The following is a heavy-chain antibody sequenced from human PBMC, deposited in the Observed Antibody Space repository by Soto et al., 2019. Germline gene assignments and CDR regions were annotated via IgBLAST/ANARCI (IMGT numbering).Heavy chain of an antibody. Sequence: EVQLVESGGGLIQPGGSLRLSCAASGFTVSSNYMSWVRQAPGKGLEWVSVIYSGGSTYYADSVKGRFTISRDNSKNTLYLQMNSLRAEATAVYYFARDRVESGYPEYFQHWGKGTLVTVSS. D-gene: IGHD3-22*01. CDR2: IYSGGST. CDR3: ARDRVESGYPEYFQH. CDR1: GFTVSSNY. J-gene: IGHJ1*01. V-gene: IGHV3-53*01.